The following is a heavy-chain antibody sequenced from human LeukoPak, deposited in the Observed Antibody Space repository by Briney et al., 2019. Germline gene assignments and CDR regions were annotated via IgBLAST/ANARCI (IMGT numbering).Heavy chain of an antibody. Sequence: GGSLRLSCAVSGFTFRDAAMTWVRQAPGKGLEWVSLISSSGNNAYYADSVKGRFTISSDNSKNTLSLQMNSLRVEDTAIYYCAKDIQLSTWGLGTMVTASS. CDR1: GFTFRDAA. V-gene: IGHV3-23*01. J-gene: IGHJ3*01. CDR3: AKDIQLST. CDR2: ISSSGNNA. D-gene: IGHD5-24*01.